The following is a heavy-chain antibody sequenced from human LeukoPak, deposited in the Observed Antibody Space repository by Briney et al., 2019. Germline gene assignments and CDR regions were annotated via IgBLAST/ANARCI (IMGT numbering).Heavy chain of an antibody. V-gene: IGHV4-59*01. CDR3: ARDRERWEFDY. CDR2: IYYSGST. Sequence: SETLSLTCTVSGGSISSYYWSWIRQPPGKGLEWIGYIYYSGSTNYNPSLKSRVTISVDTSKSQFSLKLSSVTAADTAVYYCARDRERWEFDYWGQGTLVTVSS. CDR1: GGSISSYY. D-gene: IGHD5-24*01. J-gene: IGHJ4*02.